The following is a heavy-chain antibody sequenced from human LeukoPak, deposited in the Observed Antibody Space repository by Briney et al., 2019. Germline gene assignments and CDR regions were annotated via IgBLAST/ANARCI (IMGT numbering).Heavy chain of an antibody. CDR3: ARDISGGSHAFDI. J-gene: IGHJ3*02. CDR1: GGSISGYY. Sequence: SETLSLTCTVSGGSISGYYWSSIRQPPGKGLEWVGSIYYSGSAANYNPSLESRVMTSVDTSKNQFSLQVNSVTAADTAVYYCARDISGGSHAFDIWGQGTMVTVSS. V-gene: IGHV4-59*08. D-gene: IGHD3-3*02. CDR2: IYYSGSAA.